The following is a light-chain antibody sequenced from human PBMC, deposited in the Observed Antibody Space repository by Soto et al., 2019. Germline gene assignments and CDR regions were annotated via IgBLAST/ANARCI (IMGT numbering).Light chain of an antibody. J-gene: IGKJ5*01. CDR3: QQYETLPT. Sequence: DIHMTQSPSSISASVGNIFTITCQASQDINNYLNWYQQTPGRAPKLLICDASNLEAGVPSSLRGSASGTDFTFTISRLPPEDTATYYCQQYETLPTFGQGTRLEI. CDR2: DAS. V-gene: IGKV1-33*01. CDR1: QDINNY.